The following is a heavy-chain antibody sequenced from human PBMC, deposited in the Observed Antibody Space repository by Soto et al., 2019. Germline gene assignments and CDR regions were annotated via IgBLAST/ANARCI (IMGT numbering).Heavy chain of an antibody. CDR2: ISYDGSNK. CDR3: AKDLIYGSGSSYYYYGMDV. Sequence: GGSLRFSCAASGFTFSSYGMHWVRQAPGKGLEWVAVISYDGSNKYYADSVKGRFTISRDHSKNTLYLQMNSLRAEDTAVYYGAKDLIYGSGSSYYYYGMDVWGQGTTVTVSS. J-gene: IGHJ6*02. CDR1: GFTFSSYG. V-gene: IGHV3-30*18. D-gene: IGHD3-10*01.